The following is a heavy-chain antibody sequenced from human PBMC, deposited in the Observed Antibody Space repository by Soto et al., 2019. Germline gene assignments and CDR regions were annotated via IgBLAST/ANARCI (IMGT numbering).Heavy chain of an antibody. V-gene: IGHV4-31*03. J-gene: IGHJ4*02. CDR1: GGSISSGGYY. CDR3: ARSDTMIVVGY. Sequence: QVQLQESGPGLVKPSQTLSLTCTVSGGSISSGGYYWSWIRQHPGKGLEWIGYIYYSGSTYYNPSLKSXXTXSXXTSKNQFSLKLSSVTAADTAVYYCARSDTMIVVGYWGQGTLVTVSS. CDR2: IYYSGST. D-gene: IGHD3-22*01.